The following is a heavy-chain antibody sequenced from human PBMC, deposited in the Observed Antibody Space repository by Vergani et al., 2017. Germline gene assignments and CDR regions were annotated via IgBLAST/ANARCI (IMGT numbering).Heavy chain of an antibody. J-gene: IGHJ4*02. V-gene: IGHV4-61*02. D-gene: IGHD2-15*01. Sequence: QVQLQESGPGLVKPSQTLSLTCTVSGGSINSHNYYWSWIRQPAGKGLEWIGRIHTSGSTNYNPSLKSRVTMSEDTSKNQFSLNLTSVTAADTAVYFCARGSCLGGSCYKPLFDYCDQGILVTVSS. CDR1: GGSINSHNYY. CDR2: IHTSGST. CDR3: ARGSCLGGSCYKPLFDY.